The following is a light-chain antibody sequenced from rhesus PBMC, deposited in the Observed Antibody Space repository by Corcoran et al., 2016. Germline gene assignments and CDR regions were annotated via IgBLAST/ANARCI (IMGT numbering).Light chain of an antibody. CDR1: QSVSSY. CDR2: GAS. Sequence: EIVMTQSPATLSLSPGERATPSCRASQSVSSYVAWYQQKPEQAPRLLIYGASSRATGIPDRFRGSGSGTDFTLMINSLEPGDVRVYNCQQYDSWNCFGQGTKVEIK. V-gene: IGKV3S9*01. CDR3: QQYDSWNC. J-gene: IGKJ2*01.